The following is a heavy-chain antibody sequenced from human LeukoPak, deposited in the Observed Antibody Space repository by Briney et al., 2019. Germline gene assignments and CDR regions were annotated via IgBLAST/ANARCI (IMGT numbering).Heavy chain of an antibody. CDR3: ARYYYDSSGYYPRYFQH. CDR1: GFTFSSYA. CDR2: ISGSGGST. Sequence: GGSLRLSCAASGFTFSSYAMSWVRQAPGKGLEWVSAISGSGGSTYYADSVKGRFTISRDNSKNTLYLQMNSLRAEDTAVYYCARYYYDSSGYYPRYFQHWGQGTLVTVSS. V-gene: IGHV3-23*01. J-gene: IGHJ1*01. D-gene: IGHD3-22*01.